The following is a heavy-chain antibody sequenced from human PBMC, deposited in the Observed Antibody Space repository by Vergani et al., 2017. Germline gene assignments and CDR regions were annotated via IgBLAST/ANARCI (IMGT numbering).Heavy chain of an antibody. Sequence: QVQLVESGGGVVQPGRSLRLSCTSSGFTFSTYAMHWVRQAPGKGLEWVAIIYYDGSKKYYAESVKGRFTISRDNSRNTLDLLMSSLRAEDTAIYYCVREGSYCASTTCLNPSYVYYYHMGVWVEGTTVTVSS. J-gene: IGHJ6*03. CDR3: VREGSYCASTTCLNPSYVYYYHMGV. CDR1: GFTFSTYA. D-gene: IGHD2/OR15-2a*01. V-gene: IGHV3-30*03. CDR2: IYYDGSKK.